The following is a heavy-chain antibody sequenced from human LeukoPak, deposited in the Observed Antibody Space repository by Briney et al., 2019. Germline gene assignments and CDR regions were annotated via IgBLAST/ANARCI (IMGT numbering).Heavy chain of an antibody. J-gene: IGHJ4*02. CDR2: INPSGGST. Sequence: ASVKVSCKASGYTFTSYYMHWVRQAPGQGLEWMGIINPSGGSTSYAQKFQGRVTMTRDMSTSAVYMELSSLRSEDTAVYYCARDLPAFVVGATYYFDYWGQGTLVTVSS. V-gene: IGHV1-46*01. D-gene: IGHD1-26*01. CDR3: ARDLPAFVVGATYYFDY. CDR1: GYTFTSYY.